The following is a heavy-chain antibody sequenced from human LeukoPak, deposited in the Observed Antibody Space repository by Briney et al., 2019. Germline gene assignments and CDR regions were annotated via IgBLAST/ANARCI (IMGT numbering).Heavy chain of an antibody. J-gene: IGHJ3*01. CDR2: VRYDGSKE. D-gene: IGHD2-15*01. CDR1: GFTFKQHG. CDR3: ARDALYCNGGSCFPDAFDA. Sequence: GGSLRLSCAASGFTFKQHGMHWVRQAPGKGLEWVAFVRYDGSKEYYAGSVKGRITISRDNPKNALYLQMNSLRVEDTAMYYCARDALYCNGGSCFPDAFDAWGLGTMVTVSS. V-gene: IGHV3-30*02.